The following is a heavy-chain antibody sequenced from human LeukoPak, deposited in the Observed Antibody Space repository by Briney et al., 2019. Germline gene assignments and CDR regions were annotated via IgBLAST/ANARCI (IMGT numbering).Heavy chain of an antibody. CDR3: ARERVTGTSYYYYYDMDV. Sequence: GGSLRLSCAASGFTFSSYAMHWVRQASGKGLEWVAVIWHDGSNKYYAASVKGRFTVSRDNSKNTLYLQINSLRAEDTAVYYCARERVTGTSYYYYYDMDVWGQGTTVTVSS. V-gene: IGHV3-33*01. CDR1: GFTFSSYA. CDR2: IWHDGSNK. D-gene: IGHD6-19*01. J-gene: IGHJ6*02.